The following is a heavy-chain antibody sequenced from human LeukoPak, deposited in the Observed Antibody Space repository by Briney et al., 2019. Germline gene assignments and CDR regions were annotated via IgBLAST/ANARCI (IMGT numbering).Heavy chain of an antibody. D-gene: IGHD2-15*01. CDR3: ARDCSGGSCYSNYYFDY. J-gene: IGHJ4*02. Sequence: SVKVSCKASGGTFSSYAISWVRQAPGQGLEWMGGIIPIFGTANYAQKFQGRVTITTDESTSTAYMELSSLRSEDMAVYYCARDCSGGSCYSNYYFDYWGQGTLVTVSS. CDR1: GGTFSSYA. V-gene: IGHV1-69*05. CDR2: IIPIFGTA.